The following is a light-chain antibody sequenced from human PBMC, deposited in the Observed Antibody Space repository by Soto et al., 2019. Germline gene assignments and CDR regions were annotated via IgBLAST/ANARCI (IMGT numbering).Light chain of an antibody. CDR1: QSISSW. CDR3: QQYDRASWT. CDR2: RAS. Sequence: DIQMTQSPSTLSASVGDRVIITCRASQSISSWLAWYQQKPGKAPDLLIYRASTLKTGIPSRFSGSGSGTEFTLTISRLQPDDFATNYCQQYDRASWTFGPGTKVEIK. V-gene: IGKV1-5*03. J-gene: IGKJ1*01.